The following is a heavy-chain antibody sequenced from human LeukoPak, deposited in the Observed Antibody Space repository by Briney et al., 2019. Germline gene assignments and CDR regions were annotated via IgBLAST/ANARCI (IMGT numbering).Heavy chain of an antibody. CDR1: GYTSTNYY. J-gene: IGHJ6*03. Sequence: ASVKVSCKASGYTSTNYYMNWVRQAPGQGLEWMGIINPSGGSTSYAQKFQGRVTMTRDTSTSTVYMELSSLRSEDTAVYYCARVVFRGHYNTYMDVWGKGTTVTVSS. D-gene: IGHD5-24*01. V-gene: IGHV1-46*01. CDR3: ARVVFRGHYNTYMDV. CDR2: INPSGGST.